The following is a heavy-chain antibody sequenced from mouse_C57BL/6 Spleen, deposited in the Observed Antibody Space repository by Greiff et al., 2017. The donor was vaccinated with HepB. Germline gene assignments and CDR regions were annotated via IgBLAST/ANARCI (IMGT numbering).Heavy chain of an antibody. CDR1: GFTFTDYY. Sequence: EVQLVESGGGLVQPGGSLSLSCAASGFTFTDYYMSWVRQPPGKALEWLGFIRNKANGYTTEYSASVKGRFTISRDNSQSILYLQMNALRAEDSATYYCARYELLEYFDVWGTGTTVTVSS. J-gene: IGHJ1*03. CDR3: ARYELLEYFDV. V-gene: IGHV7-3*01. CDR2: IRNKANGYTT. D-gene: IGHD2-12*01.